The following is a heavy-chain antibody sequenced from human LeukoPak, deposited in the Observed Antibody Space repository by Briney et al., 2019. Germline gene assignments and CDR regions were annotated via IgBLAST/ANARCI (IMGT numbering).Heavy chain of an antibody. CDR2: MNPNSGNT. V-gene: IGHV1-8*01. CDR3: ARDHAYYDFWSGYPQFDP. CDR1: GYTFTSYD. J-gene: IGHJ5*02. Sequence: ASVKVSCKASGYTFTSYDINWVRQATGQGLEWMGWMNPNSGNTGYAQKFQGRVTMTRNTSISTAYMELSSLRSEDTAVYYCARDHAYYDFWSGYPQFDPWGQGTLVTVSS. D-gene: IGHD3-3*01.